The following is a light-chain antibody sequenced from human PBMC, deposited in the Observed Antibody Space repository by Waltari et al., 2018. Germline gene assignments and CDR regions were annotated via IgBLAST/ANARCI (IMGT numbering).Light chain of an antibody. J-gene: IGLJ2*01. V-gene: IGLV3-25*03. Sequence: SYELTQPPSVSVSPGQTARITCSGDALPHHDAYWYQQKSGTAPVVIIYKDTERHSGIPERFSGSTSGTIVTLTISGVQAEDEADYYCQSADSSSKSQVFGGGTKLTVL. CDR2: KDT. CDR1: ALPHHD. CDR3: QSADSSSKSQV.